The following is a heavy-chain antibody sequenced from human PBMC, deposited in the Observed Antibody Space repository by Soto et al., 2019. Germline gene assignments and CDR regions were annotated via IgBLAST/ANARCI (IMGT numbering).Heavy chain of an antibody. CDR3: ARGPRSGYCSSTSCYEFDY. D-gene: IGHD2-2*01. V-gene: IGHV4-34*01. J-gene: IGHJ4*02. CDR2: INHSGST. CDR1: GGSFSGYY. Sequence: NPSETLSLTCAVYGGSFSGYYWSWIRQPPGKGLEWIGEINHSGSTNYNPSLKSRVTISVDTSKNQFSLKLSSVTAADTAVYYCARGPRSGYCSSTSCYEFDYWGQGTLVTVSS.